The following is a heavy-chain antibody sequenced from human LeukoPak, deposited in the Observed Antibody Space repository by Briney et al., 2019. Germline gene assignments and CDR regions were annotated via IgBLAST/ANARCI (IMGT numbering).Heavy chain of an antibody. CDR3: AGDRGITITKDFDY. CDR1: GSTLAESY. D-gene: IGHD1-1*01. V-gene: IGHV1-24*01. CDR2: YDPEEGGI. J-gene: IGHJ4*02. Sequence: ASVKVSCKVSGSTLAESYIHWLRQAPGKGLEWMGGYDPEEGGIIYAQKFLDRVTMTEDTSTTTAYMEDSSLRSEDTAVYFCAGDRGITITKDFDYWGQGTVVTVSP.